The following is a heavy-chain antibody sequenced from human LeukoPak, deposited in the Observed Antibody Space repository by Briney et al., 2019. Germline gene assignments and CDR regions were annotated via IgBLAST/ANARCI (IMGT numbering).Heavy chain of an antibody. Sequence: SETLSLTCAVYGGSFSGYYWSWIRQPPGKGLEWIGEINHSESTNYNPSLKSRVTISVDTSKNQFSLKLSSVTAADTAVYYCARGYYDSSGYYGDYWGQGTLVTVSS. CDR3: ARGYYDSSGYYGDY. CDR2: INHSEST. V-gene: IGHV4-34*01. CDR1: GGSFSGYY. D-gene: IGHD3-22*01. J-gene: IGHJ4*02.